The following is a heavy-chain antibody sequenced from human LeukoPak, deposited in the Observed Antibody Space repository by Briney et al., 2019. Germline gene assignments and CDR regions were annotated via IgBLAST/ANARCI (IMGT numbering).Heavy chain of an antibody. J-gene: IGHJ5*02. CDR3: ARGATGTYWDWFDP. CDR2: INQDGSEK. D-gene: IGHD1-26*01. Sequence: GGSLRLSCAASGVTFSDHWMTWVRQTPGKGLEWVAHINQDGSEKHFVDSVEGRFTISRDNGNNSMSLQMNKLRVEDTAVYYCARGATGTYWDWFDPWGQGTLVTVSS. CDR1: GVTFSDHW. V-gene: IGHV3-7*01.